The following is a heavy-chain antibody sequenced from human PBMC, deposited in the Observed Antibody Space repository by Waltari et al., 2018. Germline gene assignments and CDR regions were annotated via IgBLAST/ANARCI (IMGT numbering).Heavy chain of an antibody. CDR3: TRGNKYGSRKYYGMDV. V-gene: IGHV3-48*03. J-gene: IGHJ6*02. Sequence: EVQLVQSGGGLVQPGGSLRLSCEASEFPFSSFDMNWVRQAPGKGLEWVSYISIRGGEMYYGDSMKGRFIISRDNAKNFLYLQMNSLRVEDTAVYYCTRGNKYGSRKYYGMDVWGQGTMVTVSS. D-gene: IGHD2-15*01. CDR1: EFPFSSFD. CDR2: ISIRGGEM.